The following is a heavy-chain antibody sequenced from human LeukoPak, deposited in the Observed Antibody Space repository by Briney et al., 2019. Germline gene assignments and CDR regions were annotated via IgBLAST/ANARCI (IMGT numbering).Heavy chain of an antibody. CDR1: GFTFSNYA. V-gene: IGHV3-23*01. CDR3: AKDSILLWYGNLGEGRFYA. J-gene: IGHJ5*02. CDR2: FHGSGDTT. Sequence: GGSLRLSCVASGFTFSNYAMTWVRPTPGKGLEGVSDFHGSGDTTYYADSVKGRFTISKHNSRNTLYLQMNSLRLEDTAVYCCAKDSILLWYGNLGEGRFYAWGQGNLVTVSS. D-gene: IGHD3-16*01.